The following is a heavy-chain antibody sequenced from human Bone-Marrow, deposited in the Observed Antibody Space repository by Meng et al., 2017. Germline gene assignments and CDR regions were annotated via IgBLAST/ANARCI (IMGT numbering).Heavy chain of an antibody. J-gene: IGHJ4*02. V-gene: IGHV3-48*03. CDR3: SREGTFFFDY. CDR1: GFTFSSYE. Sequence: GGSLRLSCAASGFTFSSYEINWVRQAPGKGLEWVSYISSSGSTRYYADSVKGRFTISRDNAKNSLYLQMNSLRAEDTAVYYCSREGTFFFDYWGQGTLVTCYS. CDR2: ISSSGSTR. D-gene: IGHD3-10*01.